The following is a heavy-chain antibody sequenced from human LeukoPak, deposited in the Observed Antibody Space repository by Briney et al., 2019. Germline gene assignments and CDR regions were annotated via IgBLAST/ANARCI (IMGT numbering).Heavy chain of an antibody. J-gene: IGHJ4*02. V-gene: IGHV4-61*02. D-gene: IGHD6-19*01. CDR2: IYTSGST. CDR1: GDSITSGSYY. Sequence: PSETLSLTCTVSGDSITSGSYYWSWIRQPAGKGLEWIGRIYTSGSTNYNPSLKSRVTMSVDTSKNQFSLKLSSVTAADTAVYYCARDRYSSGWYVDYWGQGTLVTVSS. CDR3: ARDRYSSGWYVDY.